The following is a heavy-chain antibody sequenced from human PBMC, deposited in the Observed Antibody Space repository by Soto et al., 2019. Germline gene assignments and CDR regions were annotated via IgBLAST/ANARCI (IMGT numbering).Heavy chain of an antibody. CDR2: IDPRDSYT. J-gene: IGHJ4*02. Sequence: GESRKISCKGSGYSITSYWITWVRQMPGKGLEWMGRIDPRDSYTNYSPSFQGHVTISTDRSINTDFLQWNSLKASDTAMYYCARNGYDWGWSNDYWGQGNLVTVSS. CDR3: ARNGYDWGWSNDY. CDR1: GYSITSYW. D-gene: IGHD5-12*01. V-gene: IGHV5-10-1*01.